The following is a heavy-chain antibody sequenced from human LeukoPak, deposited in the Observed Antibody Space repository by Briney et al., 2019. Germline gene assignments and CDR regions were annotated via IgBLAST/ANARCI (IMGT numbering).Heavy chain of an antibody. CDR2: IYTSGST. J-gene: IGHJ3*02. CDR3: ARDQRWGPLDAFDI. CDR1: GGSISSGSYY. Sequence: SQTLSLTCTVSGGSISSGSYYWSWLRQPAGKGLEWIVRIYTSGSTNYNPSLKSRVTISVDTSKNQFSLKLSSVTAADTAVYYCARDQRWGPLDAFDIWGQGTMVTVSS. D-gene: IGHD1-26*01. V-gene: IGHV4-61*02.